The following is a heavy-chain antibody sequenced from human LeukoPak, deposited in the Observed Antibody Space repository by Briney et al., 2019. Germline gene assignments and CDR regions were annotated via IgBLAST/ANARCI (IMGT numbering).Heavy chain of an antibody. CDR1: GFTVSSNY. CDR3: ARSSRSDAFDI. CDR2: IYSGGST. J-gene: IGHJ3*02. V-gene: IGHV3-53*01. Sequence: PGGSLRLSCAASGFTVSSNYMSWVRQAPGKGLEWVSVIYSGGSTYYADSVKGRFTISRDNSKYTLYLQMNSLRAEDTAVYYCARSSRSDAFDIWGQGTMVTVSS. D-gene: IGHD6-13*01.